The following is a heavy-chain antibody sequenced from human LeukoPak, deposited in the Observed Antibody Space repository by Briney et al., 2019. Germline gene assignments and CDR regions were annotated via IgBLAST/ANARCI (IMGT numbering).Heavy chain of an antibody. Sequence: GGSLRLSCVASGFTVSSNYMSWVRQAPGKGLEWVSVIYTGGSTYYADSVKGRFTISRDNSKNTLYLQMSSLRAEDTAVYYCTANLTYSSGWYWFDPWGQGTLVTVSS. CDR2: IYTGGST. V-gene: IGHV3-53*01. D-gene: IGHD6-19*01. CDR1: GFTVSSNY. J-gene: IGHJ5*02. CDR3: TANLTYSSGWYWFDP.